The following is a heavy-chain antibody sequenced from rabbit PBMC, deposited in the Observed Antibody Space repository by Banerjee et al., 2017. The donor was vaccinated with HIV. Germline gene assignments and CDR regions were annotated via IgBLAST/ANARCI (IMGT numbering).Heavy chain of an antibody. D-gene: IGHD7-1*01. V-gene: IGHV1S45*01. CDR2: IYAGKSST. CDR3: ARNAGGDGYSNDL. J-gene: IGHJ4*01. CDR1: GFSLSSYW. Sequence: QEQLEESGGGLVQPGESLTLTCKASGFSLSSYWMSWVRQAPGKGLEWIGIIYAGKSSTDYASWVNGRFTISKTSSTTVTLQMTSLTAADTATYFCARNAGGDGYSNDLWGQGTLVTV.